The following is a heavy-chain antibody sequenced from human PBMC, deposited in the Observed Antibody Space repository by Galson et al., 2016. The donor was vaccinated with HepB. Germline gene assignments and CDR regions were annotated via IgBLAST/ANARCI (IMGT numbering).Heavy chain of an antibody. CDR1: GFKFNKYG. V-gene: IGHV3-30*03. CDR3: ALGPYFDWAYLNH. Sequence: SLRLSCAASGFKFNKYGMHWVRQAPGKGLEWVAVISHDGDNKNSADSVEGRFIISRDNSKNTLYLQMNSLRDDDTAFYYCALGPYFDWAYLNHWGKGTLVTVSS. D-gene: IGHD3-9*01. CDR2: ISHDGDNK. J-gene: IGHJ4*02.